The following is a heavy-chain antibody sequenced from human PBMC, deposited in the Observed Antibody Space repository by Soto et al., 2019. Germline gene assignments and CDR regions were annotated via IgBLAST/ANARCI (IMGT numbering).Heavy chain of an antibody. CDR2: INHSGST. D-gene: IGHD2-2*01. Sequence: QVQLQQWGAGLLKPSETLSLTCAVYGGSFSGYYWSWIRQPPGKGLEWIGEINHSGSTNYNPSLKSRVTISVDTSKNQFTLKLSSVTAAGTAVYYCARGPGGRRTGNDYWGQGTLVTVSS. CDR1: GGSFSGYY. V-gene: IGHV4-34*01. J-gene: IGHJ4*02. CDR3: ARGPGGRRTGNDY.